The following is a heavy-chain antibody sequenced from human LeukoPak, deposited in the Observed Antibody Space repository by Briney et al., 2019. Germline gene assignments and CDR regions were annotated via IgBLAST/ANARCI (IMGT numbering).Heavy chain of an antibody. Sequence: WASVKVSCKASGYTFTSYYMHWVRQATGQGLEWMGWMNPNSGNTGYAQKFQGRVTMTRNTSISTAYMELSSLRSEDTAVYYCARTTYYYGSGSYEAEEDWGQGTLVTVSS. J-gene: IGHJ4*02. CDR2: MNPNSGNT. D-gene: IGHD3-10*01. V-gene: IGHV1-8*02. CDR1: GYTFTSYY. CDR3: ARTTYYYGSGSYEAEED.